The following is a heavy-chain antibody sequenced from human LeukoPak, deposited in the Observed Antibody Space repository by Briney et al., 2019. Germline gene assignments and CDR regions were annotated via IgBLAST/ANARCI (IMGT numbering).Heavy chain of an antibody. V-gene: IGHV3-7*01. CDR2: IKQDGSEK. CDR1: GGSISSSSYY. J-gene: IGHJ4*02. CDR3: ASIYYYGSGSYYDY. D-gene: IGHD3-10*01. Sequence: PSETLSLTCTVSGGSISSSSYYWGWIRQAPGKGLEWVANIKQDGSEKYYVDSVKGRFTISRDNAKNSLYLQMNSLRAEDTAVYYCASIYYYGSGSYYDYWGQGTLVTVSS.